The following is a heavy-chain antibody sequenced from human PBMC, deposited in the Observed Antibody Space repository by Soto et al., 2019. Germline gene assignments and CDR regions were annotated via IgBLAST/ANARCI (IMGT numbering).Heavy chain of an antibody. D-gene: IGHD6-13*01. CDR1: GYTFTSYY. Sequence: ASVKVSCKASGYTFTSYYMHWVRQAPGQGLEWMGIINPSGGSTSYAQKFQGRVTMTRDTSTSTVYMELSSLRSEDTAVYYCARDPLTYSSSWYGDYYYYGMDVWGQGTTVTVSS. CDR3: ARDPLTYSSSWYGDYYYYGMDV. V-gene: IGHV1-46*01. J-gene: IGHJ6*02. CDR2: INPSGGST.